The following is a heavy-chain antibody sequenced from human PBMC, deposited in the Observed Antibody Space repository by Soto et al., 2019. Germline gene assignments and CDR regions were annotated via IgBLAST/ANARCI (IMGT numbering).Heavy chain of an antibody. CDR2: IKSKTDGGTT. J-gene: IGHJ3*02. CDR3: TTGSSYYDFWSGYFPDAFDI. V-gene: IGHV3-15*07. Sequence: GGSLRLSCAASGFTFSSYVMHWVRQAPGKGLEWVGRIKSKTDGGTTDYAAPVKGRFTISRDDSKNTLYLQMNSLKTEETAVYYCTTGSSYYDFWSGYFPDAFDIWGQGTMVTVSS. D-gene: IGHD3-3*01. CDR1: GFTFSSYV.